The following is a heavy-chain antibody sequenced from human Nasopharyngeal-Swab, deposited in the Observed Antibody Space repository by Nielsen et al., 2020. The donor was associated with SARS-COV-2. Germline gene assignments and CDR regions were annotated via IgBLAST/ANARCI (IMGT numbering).Heavy chain of an antibody. D-gene: IGHD3-3*01. CDR2: IGSSGTIM. V-gene: IGHV3-48*01. Sequence: GGSLRLSCAASGFTFTSFTMNWVRQAPGKGLEWLSYIGSSGTIMFYADSVKGRFTISRDNSKNTLYLQMSSLRAEDTAVYYCARDSGFLEWLLLGYFDYWGQGTLVTVSS. J-gene: IGHJ4*02. CDR3: ARDSGFLEWLLLGYFDY. CDR1: GFTFTSFT.